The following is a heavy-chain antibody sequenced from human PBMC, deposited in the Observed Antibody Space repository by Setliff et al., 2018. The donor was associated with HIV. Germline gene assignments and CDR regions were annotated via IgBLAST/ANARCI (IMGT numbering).Heavy chain of an antibody. CDR3: ARASGGNSVEDGFDI. V-gene: IGHV1-18*01. CDR2: ISAYNGRT. J-gene: IGHJ3*02. Sequence: ASVKVSCKASDYTFTDYGIYWVRQAPGQGHEWMGWISAYNGRTNYAEKFHARVTMTTDTVTSTAYMELRSLKSDDTAVYYCARASGGNSVEDGFDIWGQGTMVTVSS. CDR1: DYTFTDYG. D-gene: IGHD1-26*01.